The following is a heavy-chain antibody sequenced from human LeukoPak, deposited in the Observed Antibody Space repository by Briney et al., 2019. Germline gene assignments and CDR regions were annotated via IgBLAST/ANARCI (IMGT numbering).Heavy chain of an antibody. CDR3: ARECYSNYGYYMDV. D-gene: IGHD4-11*01. CDR2: IYTSGST. Sequence: PSQTLSLTCTVSGGSISSGSYYWSWIRQPAGKGLEWIGRIYTSGSTNYNPSLKSRVTISVDTSNNQFSLKLSSVTAADTAVYYCARECYSNYGYYMDVWGKGTTVTVSS. J-gene: IGHJ6*03. CDR1: GGSISSGSYY. V-gene: IGHV4-61*02.